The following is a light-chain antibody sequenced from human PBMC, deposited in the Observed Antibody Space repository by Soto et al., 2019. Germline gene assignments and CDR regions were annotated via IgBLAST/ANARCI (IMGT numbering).Light chain of an antibody. CDR3: QQYNNWPPVT. V-gene: IGKV3-15*01. CDR1: QSVSSN. CDR2: GAS. Sequence: EIVMTQSPATLSVSPGERATLSCRASQSVSSNLAWYQQKPGQAPRLLIYGASTRATGIPARFSGSGSGTEFTLTLSSLQSEDFAVYYCQQYNNWPPVTFGPGTKVDIK. J-gene: IGKJ3*01.